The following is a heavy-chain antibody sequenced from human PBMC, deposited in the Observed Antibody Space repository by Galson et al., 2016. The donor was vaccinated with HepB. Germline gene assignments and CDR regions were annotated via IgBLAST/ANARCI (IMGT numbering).Heavy chain of an antibody. CDR2: ISSYSSNR. V-gene: IGHV3-11*06. Sequence: SLRLSCAASGFTFNDYYMNWIRLVPGKGLEWISYISSYSSNRRYADSVKGRFTISRDNAKNSLYLQMNSLRVEDTALYYCAREALGSESYSGDFDYWGQGTLVTVSS. CDR1: GFTFNDYY. J-gene: IGHJ4*02. D-gene: IGHD1-26*01. CDR3: AREALGSESYSGDFDY.